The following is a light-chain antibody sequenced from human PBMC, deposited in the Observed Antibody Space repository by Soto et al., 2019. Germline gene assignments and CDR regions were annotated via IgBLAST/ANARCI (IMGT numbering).Light chain of an antibody. Sequence: VLTQSPGTLSLTPGERATLSCRASQTISSSYLAWYQQKPGQAPRLIIYGASNRATGIPDRFSGSGSGTDFTLTISRLEPEDFAVYYCQQYDISPPLTFGGGTKVEIK. J-gene: IGKJ4*01. CDR3: QQYDISPPLT. CDR2: GAS. CDR1: QTISSSY. V-gene: IGKV3-20*01.